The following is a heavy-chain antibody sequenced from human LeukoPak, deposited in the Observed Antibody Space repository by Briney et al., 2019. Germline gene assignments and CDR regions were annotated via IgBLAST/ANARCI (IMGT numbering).Heavy chain of an antibody. CDR3: ARAVSRWRSGTPNWFDP. CDR1: GYSISSGYY. Sequence: SETLSLTCAVSGYSISSGYYWGWIRQPPGKGLEWIGRTYHSGSTYYNPSLKSRVTISVDTSKNQFSLKLSSVTAADTAVYYCARAVSRWRSGTPNWFDPWGQGTLVTVSS. V-gene: IGHV4-38-2*01. D-gene: IGHD3-10*01. J-gene: IGHJ5*02. CDR2: TYHSGST.